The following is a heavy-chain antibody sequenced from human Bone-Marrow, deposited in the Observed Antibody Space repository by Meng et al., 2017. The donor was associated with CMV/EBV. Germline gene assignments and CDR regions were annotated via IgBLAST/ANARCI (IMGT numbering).Heavy chain of an antibody. CDR2: ISENGIHK. D-gene: IGHD6-13*01. CDR1: GFTFTNYA. Sequence: SLKISCAASGFTFTNYAMHWVRQAPGKGLEWMAVISENGIHKYYADSVKGRFNISRDNSKNTLFLQRNSLRPEDTAVYHCARDRASRSWYSLLDPLCQGTPVTVSS. V-gene: IGHV3-30-3*01. J-gene: IGHJ5*02. CDR3: ARDRASRSWYSLLDP.